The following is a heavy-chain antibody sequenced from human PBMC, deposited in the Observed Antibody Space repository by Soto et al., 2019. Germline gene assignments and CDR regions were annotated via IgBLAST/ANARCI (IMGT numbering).Heavy chain of an antibody. V-gene: IGHV1-2*04. CDR3: ARNGYYDSSGYYYDYYYGMDV. D-gene: IGHD3-22*01. J-gene: IGHJ6*02. Sequence: ASVKVSCKVSGHTFTGYYMHWVRQAPGQGIECMGWINPNSCCTNYAQKFQGWVTMSRDTSISTAYMELNSLRSDDTAVYYCARNGYYDSSGYYYDYYYGMDVWGQGTTVTVSS. CDR1: GHTFTGYY. CDR2: INPNSCCT.